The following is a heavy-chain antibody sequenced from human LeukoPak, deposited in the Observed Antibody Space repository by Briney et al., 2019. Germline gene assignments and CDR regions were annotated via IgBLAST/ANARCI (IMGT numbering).Heavy chain of an antibody. J-gene: IGHJ4*02. Sequence: PSETLSLTCTVSGGSMTGYYWTWIRQPPGRGLEWIGYIFYSGSVNYNPSLTSRLTISVDTSKSQFSLKLSSVSAADTAVYYCARRHQGGTLFDYWGQGTLVPVSS. CDR3: ARRHQGGTLFDY. CDR1: GGSMTGYY. D-gene: IGHD2-15*01. V-gene: IGHV4-59*08. CDR2: IFYSGSV.